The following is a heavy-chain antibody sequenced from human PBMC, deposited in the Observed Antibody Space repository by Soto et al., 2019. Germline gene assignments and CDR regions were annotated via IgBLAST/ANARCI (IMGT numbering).Heavy chain of an antibody. D-gene: IGHD5-12*01. CDR1: GYTFFTYD. CDR2: ISTYSGDT. V-gene: IGHV1-18*01. J-gene: IGHJ5*02. Sequence: QVHLVQSGVEVKTPGASVKVSCQASGYTFFTYDISWVRQAPGQGLEWMGWISTYSGDTKYAQKFQGRVTMTTDTSTTTDNLNLMVLRSNDTALNYCTRHHGPTTSENWFDPWGQGTLVTVSS. CDR3: TRHHGPTTSENWFDP.